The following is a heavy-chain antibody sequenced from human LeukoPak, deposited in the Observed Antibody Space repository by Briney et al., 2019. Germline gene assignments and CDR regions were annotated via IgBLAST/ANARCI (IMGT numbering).Heavy chain of an antibody. V-gene: IGHV3-33*01. Sequence: GGSLRLSCAASGFTFSSYGMHWVRQAPGKGLEWVAVIWNDGSNKYYADSVKGRFTISRDNSRNTLYLQMNSLRAEDTAVYYCARIHSLYYYDSSGYGAFDIWGQGTMVTVSS. CDR2: IWNDGSNK. CDR1: GFTFSSYG. D-gene: IGHD3-22*01. J-gene: IGHJ3*02. CDR3: ARIHSLYYYDSSGYGAFDI.